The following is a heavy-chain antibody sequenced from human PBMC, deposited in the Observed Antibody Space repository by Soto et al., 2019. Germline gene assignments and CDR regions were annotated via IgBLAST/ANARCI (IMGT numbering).Heavy chain of an antibody. V-gene: IGHV1-69*01. CDR3: ARSVSVQGAFDI. J-gene: IGHJ3*02. CDR1: GGTFSSYA. CDR2: ILPIFGTA. Sequence: QVQLVQSGAEVKKPGSSVKVSCKASGGTFSSYAISWVRQAPGQGLEWMGGILPIFGTANYAQKFQGRVTITADESTSTGYMELSSLRSEDTAVYYFARSVSVQGAFDIWGQGTMVTVSS.